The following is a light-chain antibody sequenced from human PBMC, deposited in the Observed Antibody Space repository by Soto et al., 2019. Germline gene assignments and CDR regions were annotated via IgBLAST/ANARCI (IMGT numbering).Light chain of an antibody. CDR1: QGISSY. J-gene: IGKJ3*01. CDR3: QQYYSYSFT. V-gene: IGKV1-8*01. CDR2: AAS. Sequence: AIRMTQSPSSFSASTGDRVTITCRASQGISSYLAWYQQKPGKAPKLLIYAASTLQSGVPSRFSCSESGTDCTLTISCLQSEDFETYYCQQYYSYSFTFGPGTKVDIK.